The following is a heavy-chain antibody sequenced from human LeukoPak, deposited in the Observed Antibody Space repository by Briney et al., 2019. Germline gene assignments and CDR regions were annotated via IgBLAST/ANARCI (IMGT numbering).Heavy chain of an antibody. V-gene: IGHV5-10-1*01. CDR3: ARRRSVAGSAVHDYYYYYGMDV. CDR1: GYSFTSYW. J-gene: IGHJ6*04. CDR2: IDPSDSYT. Sequence: GESLRISCKGSGYSFTSYWISWVRQMPGKGLEWMGRIDPSDSYTNYSPSFQGHVTISADKSISTAYLQWSSLKASDTAMYYCARRRSVAGSAVHDYYYYYGMDVWGKGTTVTVSS. D-gene: IGHD6-19*01.